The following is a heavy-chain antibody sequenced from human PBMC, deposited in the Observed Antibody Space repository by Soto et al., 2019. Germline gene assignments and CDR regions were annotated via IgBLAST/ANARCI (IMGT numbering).Heavy chain of an antibody. CDR1: GGSVSSGSYH. CDR3: ARSDGRY. J-gene: IGHJ4*02. V-gene: IGHV4-61*01. Sequence: SETLSLTCTVSGGSVSSGSYHWSWIRQPPGKGLEWIGYIYYSGSTNYNPSLKSRVTISVDTSKNQFSLKLSSVTAADTAVYYCARSDGRYWGQGTLVTVSS. CDR2: IYYSGST.